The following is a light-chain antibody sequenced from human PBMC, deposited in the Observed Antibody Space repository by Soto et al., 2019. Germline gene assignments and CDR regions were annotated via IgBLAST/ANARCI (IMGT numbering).Light chain of an antibody. J-gene: IGKJ3*01. CDR1: QHIDVY. Sequence: EILLTQSPATLSLSPGERATLSCRASQHIDVYLDWLQQKPVQSPRLLIFDASARATGTPTRFSGSGSGTDFTLYISSRETEYFAGYYCQQRGDWHLTVGPGTKVDI. CDR3: QQRGDWHLT. V-gene: IGKV3-11*01. CDR2: DAS.